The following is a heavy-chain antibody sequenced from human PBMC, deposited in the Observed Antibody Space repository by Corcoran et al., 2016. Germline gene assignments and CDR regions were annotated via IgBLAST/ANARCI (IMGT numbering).Heavy chain of an antibody. CDR3: ARFGGSSGWYGGVDY. Sequence: EVELVQSGAEVKEPGESLKISCKGSGYSFTSHWIAWVRQMPGKGLEWMGIIYPSDSDTRYSPSFQGQVTISADKSISTAYLQWGSLKVSDTAMYYCARFGGSSGWYGGVDYWGQGTLVTVPS. J-gene: IGHJ4*02. CDR1: GYSFTSHW. V-gene: IGHV5-51*01. CDR2: IYPSDSDT. D-gene: IGHD6-19*01.